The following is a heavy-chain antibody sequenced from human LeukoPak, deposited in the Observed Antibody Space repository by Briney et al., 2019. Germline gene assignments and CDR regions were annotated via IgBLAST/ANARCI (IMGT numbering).Heavy chain of an antibody. Sequence: MSSETLSLTCTVSGGSISSYYWSWIRQPAGKGLEWIGRIYTSGSTNYNPSLKSRVTISVDTSKNQFSLKLSSVTAPDTSVYYCARQVPAAIRDDAFDIWGQGTMVTVSS. J-gene: IGHJ3*02. D-gene: IGHD2-2*01. CDR1: GGSISSYY. V-gene: IGHV4-4*07. CDR2: IYTSGST. CDR3: ARQVPAAIRDDAFDI.